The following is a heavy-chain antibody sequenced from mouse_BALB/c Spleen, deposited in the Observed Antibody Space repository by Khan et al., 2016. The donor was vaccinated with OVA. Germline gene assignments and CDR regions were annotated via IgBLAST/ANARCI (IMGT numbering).Heavy chain of an antibody. CDR2: IDPYTGGT. CDR1: GYSFTDYN. D-gene: IGHD1-1*01. CDR3: ARTDYYGSSYYFDY. Sequence: VQLQQSGPELVKPGASVKVSRKASGYSFTDYNMFWVKQSHGKSLEWIGYIDPYTGGTSYNQKFKGKATLTVDKSSSTAFIHLSSLTSEASAVFYCARTDYYGSSYYFDYWGQGTTLTVSS. V-gene: IGHV1S135*01. J-gene: IGHJ2*01.